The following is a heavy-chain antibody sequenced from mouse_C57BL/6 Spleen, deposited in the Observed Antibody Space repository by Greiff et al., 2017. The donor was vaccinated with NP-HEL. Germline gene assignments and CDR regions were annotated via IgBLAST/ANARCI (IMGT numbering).Heavy chain of an antibody. J-gene: IGHJ2*01. D-gene: IGHD2-5*01. CDR1: GYAFTNYL. CDR2: INPGSGGT. Sequence: VQLQQSGAELVRPGTSVKVSCKASGYAFTNYLIEWVKQRPGQGLEWIGVINPGSGGTNYNEKFKGKATLTADKSSSTAYMQLSSLTSEDSAVDFCARRDPYYSNYDFDYWGQGTTLTVSS. V-gene: IGHV1-54*01. CDR3: ARRDPYYSNYDFDY.